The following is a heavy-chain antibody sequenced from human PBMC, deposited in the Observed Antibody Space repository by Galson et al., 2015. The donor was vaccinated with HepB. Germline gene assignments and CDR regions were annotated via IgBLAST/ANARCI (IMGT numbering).Heavy chain of an antibody. CDR2: ISSNGGST. D-gene: IGHD3-9*01. J-gene: IGHJ3*02. V-gene: IGHV3-64D*06. CDR1: GFTFSSYA. Sequence: SLRLSCAASGFTFSSYAMHWVRQAPGKGLEYVSAISSNGGSTYYADSVKGRFTISRDNSKNTLYLQMSSLRAEDTAVYYCVHILTGLYDAFDIWGQGTMVTVSS. CDR3: VHILTGLYDAFDI.